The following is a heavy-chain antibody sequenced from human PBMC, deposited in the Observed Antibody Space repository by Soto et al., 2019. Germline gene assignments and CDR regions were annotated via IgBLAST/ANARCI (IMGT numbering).Heavy chain of an antibody. J-gene: IGHJ4*02. CDR2: ISGSGGST. D-gene: IGHD6-13*01. CDR1: GFAFSSYA. Sequence: GGSLRLSCAASGFAFSSYATSWVRQAPGKGLEWVSAISGSGGSTYYADSVKGRFTISRDNSKNTLYLQMNSLRAEDTAVYYCAKERYSSSWAPFDYWGQGTLVTVSS. V-gene: IGHV3-23*01. CDR3: AKERYSSSWAPFDY.